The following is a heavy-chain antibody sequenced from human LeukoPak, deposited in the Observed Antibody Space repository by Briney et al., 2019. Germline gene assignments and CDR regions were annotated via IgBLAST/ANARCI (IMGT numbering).Heavy chain of an antibody. D-gene: IGHD6-13*01. J-gene: IGHJ4*02. V-gene: IGHV4-59*12. CDR2: IYHSGSA. CDR3: ARTPAAGSPSFDY. CDR1: GGSISSYY. Sequence: SETLSLTCTVSGGSISSYYWSWIRQPPGKGLEWIGYIYHSGSAYYNPSLKSRVTISVDRSKNQFSLKLSSVTAADTAVYYCARTPAAGSPSFDYWGQGTLVTVSS.